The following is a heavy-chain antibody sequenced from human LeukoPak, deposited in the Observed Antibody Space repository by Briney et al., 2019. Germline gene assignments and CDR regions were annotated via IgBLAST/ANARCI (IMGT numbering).Heavy chain of an antibody. J-gene: IGHJ6*03. V-gene: IGHV3-30*02. CDR2: IRYDGSKK. CDR1: GFTFRSYG. D-gene: IGHD2-21*02. Sequence: GGSLRLSCAASGFTFRSYGMHWVRQAPGKGLEWVTFIRYDGSKKYYADSVKGRFTISRDNSKNTLYLQMNSLRAEDTAVYYCARVSIVVVTATYYMDVWGKGTTVTISS. CDR3: ARVSIVVVTATYYMDV.